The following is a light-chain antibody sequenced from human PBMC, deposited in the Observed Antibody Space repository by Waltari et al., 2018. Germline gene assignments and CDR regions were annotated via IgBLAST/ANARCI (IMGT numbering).Light chain of an antibody. CDR3: QQSYRTPWT. J-gene: IGKJ1*01. CDR2: AAS. CDR1: QSISNY. V-gene: IGKV1-39*01. Sequence: DIQMTQSPSSLSASVGDRVTITCRASQSISNYLNWYQQKPGKAPKLLIYAASSLQSGVPARCSGSGSGTDFTLTISSRQPEDVATYYCQQSYRTPWTFGQGTKVESK.